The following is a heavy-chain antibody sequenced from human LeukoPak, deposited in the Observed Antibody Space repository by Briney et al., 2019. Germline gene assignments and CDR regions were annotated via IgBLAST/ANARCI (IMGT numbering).Heavy chain of an antibody. CDR3: VRDSAYSPDY. CDR2: ISAYNGNT. D-gene: IGHD5-12*01. V-gene: IGHV1-18*03. CDR1: GYTFTSYG. Sequence: GASVKVSCKASGYTFTSYGISWVRQAPGQGLEWMGWISAYNGNTNYAQKFQGRVTLTTDTSTSTAYMELRGLTSDDMAVYYCVRDSAYSPDYWGQGSLVTVSP. J-gene: IGHJ4*02.